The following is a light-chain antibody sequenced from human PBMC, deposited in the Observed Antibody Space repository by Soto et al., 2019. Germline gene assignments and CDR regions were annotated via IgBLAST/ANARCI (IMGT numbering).Light chain of an antibody. V-gene: IGKV1-5*01. Sequence: DIQMTQSPSTLSSSVGERVTITCRASQSISSWLAWYQQKPGKAPNLLIYDACGLESGVPSRFRGSGSGTEFTLTISSLKPDDFATYYCQQYNSYSQTFGQGTKVDIK. J-gene: IGKJ1*01. CDR3: QQYNSYSQT. CDR1: QSISSW. CDR2: DAC.